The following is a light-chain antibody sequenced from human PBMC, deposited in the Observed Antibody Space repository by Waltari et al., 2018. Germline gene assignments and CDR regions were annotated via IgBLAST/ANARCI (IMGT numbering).Light chain of an antibody. CDR1: SSDVGMYNL. CDR3: CSYAGSYTWV. V-gene: IGLV2-23*01. CDR2: DDN. J-gene: IGLJ3*02. Sequence: QSALTQPASVSGSPGQSITISCTGTSSDVGMYNLVSWYQQYPGKAPKVMIYDDNRRPSGVSDRFSGSKSGNTASLTISGVQAEDEADYYCCSYAGSYTWVFGGGTKLTVL.